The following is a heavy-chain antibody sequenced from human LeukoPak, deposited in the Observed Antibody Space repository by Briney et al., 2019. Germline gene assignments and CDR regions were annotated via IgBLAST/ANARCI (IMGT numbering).Heavy chain of an antibody. CDR2: ISGSGGST. Sequence: PGGSLRLSCAASGFTFSSYAMSWVRQAPGKGLEWVSVISGSGGSTYYADSVKGRFTISRDNSKNTLYLQMNSLRAEDTAVYYCAKDQSGSYYYFDYWGQGTLVTVSS. CDR1: GFTFSSYA. D-gene: IGHD1-26*01. CDR3: AKDQSGSYYYFDY. J-gene: IGHJ4*02. V-gene: IGHV3-23*01.